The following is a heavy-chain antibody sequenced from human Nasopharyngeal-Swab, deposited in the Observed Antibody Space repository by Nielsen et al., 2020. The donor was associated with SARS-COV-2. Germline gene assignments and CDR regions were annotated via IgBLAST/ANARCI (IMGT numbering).Heavy chain of an antibody. CDR1: GFTFSSYG. CDR2: IWYDGSNK. CDR3: AREFRRYSSSWPFDY. J-gene: IGHJ4*02. D-gene: IGHD6-13*01. V-gene: IGHV3-33*01. Sequence: GGSLRLSCAASGFTFSSYGMHWVRQAPGKGLEWVAVIWYDGSNKYNADSVKGRFTISRDNSKNTLYLQMNSLRAEDTAVYYCAREFRRYSSSWPFDYWGQGTLVTVSS.